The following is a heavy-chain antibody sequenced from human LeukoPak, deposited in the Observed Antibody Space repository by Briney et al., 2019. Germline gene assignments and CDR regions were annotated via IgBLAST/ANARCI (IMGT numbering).Heavy chain of an antibody. V-gene: IGHV4-34*01. Sequence: SETLSLTCAVSGGSFIGYHWNWIRQPPGKGLEWVGEINHSGSTNYNPSLKSRVTISVDTPKSQFSLKLKSVTAADTAVYYCARDPTTVVTVPYYFDDWGQGTLVTVSS. CDR2: INHSGST. J-gene: IGHJ4*02. CDR1: GGSFIGYH. CDR3: ARDPTTVVTVPYYFDD. D-gene: IGHD4-23*01.